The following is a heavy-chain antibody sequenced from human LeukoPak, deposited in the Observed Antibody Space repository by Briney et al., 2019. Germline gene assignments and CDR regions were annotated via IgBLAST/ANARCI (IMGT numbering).Heavy chain of an antibody. D-gene: IGHD2-15*01. CDR3: ARGPVVVVAATPHFDY. J-gene: IGHJ4*02. V-gene: IGHV4-59*12. CDR2: IYYSGST. Sequence: SETLSLTCTVSGGSISSYYWSWIRQPPGKGLEWIGYIYYSGSTNYNPSLKSRVTISVDTSKNQFSLKLSSVTAADTAVYYCARGPVVVVAATPHFDYWGQGTLVTVSS. CDR1: GGSISSYY.